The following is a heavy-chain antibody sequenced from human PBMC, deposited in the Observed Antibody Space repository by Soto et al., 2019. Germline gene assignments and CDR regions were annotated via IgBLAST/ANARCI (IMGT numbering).Heavy chain of an antibody. CDR1: GFTFSSYG. Sequence: QVPLVESGGGVVQPGRSLRLSCAASGFTFSSYGMHWVRQAPGKGLEWVAVISYDGSNKYYADSVKGRFTISRDNSKNTLYLQMNSLRAEDTAVYYCAKGDDYVWGSYRYTKAADYWGQGTLVTVSS. CDR2: ISYDGSNK. CDR3: AKGDDYVWGSYRYTKAADY. V-gene: IGHV3-30*18. J-gene: IGHJ4*02. D-gene: IGHD3-16*02.